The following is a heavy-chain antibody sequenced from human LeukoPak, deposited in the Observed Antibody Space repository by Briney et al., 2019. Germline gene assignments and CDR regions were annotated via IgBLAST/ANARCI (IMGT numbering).Heavy chain of an antibody. D-gene: IGHD2-15*01. CDR3: AKGMVVAAVFDY. CDR2: IRYDGSNK. Sequence: GGSLRLSCAASGFTFSSYGMHWVRQAPGKGLEWVAFIRYDGSNKYYADSVKGRFTISRDNSKNTLYLQLNSLRAEDTAVYYCAKGMVVAAVFDYWGQGTLVTVSS. J-gene: IGHJ4*02. CDR1: GFTFSSYG. V-gene: IGHV3-30*02.